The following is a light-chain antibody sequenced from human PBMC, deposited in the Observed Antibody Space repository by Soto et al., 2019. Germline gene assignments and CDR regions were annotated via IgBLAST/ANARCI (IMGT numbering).Light chain of an antibody. J-gene: IGKJ1*01. V-gene: IGKV3-15*01. CDR1: QNIISN. CDR2: GAS. CDR3: QQYNNWPGT. Sequence: EIVRTQSPATLSVSRGERATRSWRASQNIISNLAWYQQKPGQPPRLLIYGASTRATGIPARFSGSVSGTEFTLTIGSLQSEDCALYYCQQYNNWPGTFGQGTKVDI.